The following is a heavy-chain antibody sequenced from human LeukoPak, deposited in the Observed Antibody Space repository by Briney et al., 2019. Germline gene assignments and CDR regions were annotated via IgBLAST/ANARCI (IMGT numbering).Heavy chain of an antibody. D-gene: IGHD5-12*01. CDR1: GFTFSNYG. Sequence: GGTLRLSCAASGFTFSNYGMNWVRQAPGKGLEWVSVISGSGGSTYHADSVKGRFTISRDNAKNSLYLQMNSLRAEDTAVYYCAASSGYDSFDYWGQGTLVTVSS. CDR3: AASSGYDSFDY. V-gene: IGHV3-23*01. J-gene: IGHJ4*02. CDR2: ISGSGGST.